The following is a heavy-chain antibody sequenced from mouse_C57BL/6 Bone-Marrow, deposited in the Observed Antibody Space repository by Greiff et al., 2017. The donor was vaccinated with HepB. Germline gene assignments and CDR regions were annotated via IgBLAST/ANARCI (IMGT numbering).Heavy chain of an antibody. Sequence: QVQLQQSGPELVKPGASVKISCKASGYAFSSSWMNWVKQRPGKGLEWIGRIYPGDGDTNYNGKFKGKATLTADKSSSTAYMQLSSLTSEDSAVYFCYYGSSYVEWYFDVWGTGTTVTVSS. J-gene: IGHJ1*03. D-gene: IGHD1-1*01. CDR2: IYPGDGDT. CDR3: YYGSSYVEWYFDV. CDR1: GYAFSSSW. V-gene: IGHV1-82*01.